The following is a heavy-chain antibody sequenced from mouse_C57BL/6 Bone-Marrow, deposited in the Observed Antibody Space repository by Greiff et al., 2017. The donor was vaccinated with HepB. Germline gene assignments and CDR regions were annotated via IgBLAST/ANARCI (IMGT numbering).Heavy chain of an antibody. Sequence: EVKLMESGGGLVQPGGSMKLSCVASGFTFSNYWMNWVRQSPEKGLEWVAQIRLKSDNYATHYAESVKGRFTISRDDSKSSVYLQMNNLRAEDTGIYYCTDDYGYDVPYWGQGTLVTVSA. J-gene: IGHJ3*01. D-gene: IGHD2-2*01. CDR3: TDDYGYDVPY. CDR1: GFTFSNYW. CDR2: IRLKSDNYAT. V-gene: IGHV6-3*01.